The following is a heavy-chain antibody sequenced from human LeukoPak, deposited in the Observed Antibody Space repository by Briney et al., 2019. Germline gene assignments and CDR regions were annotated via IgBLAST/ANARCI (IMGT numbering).Heavy chain of an antibody. CDR2: IHPGDSDT. Sequence: GESLKISCKGSGYSFTSYWIGWVRQMPGKGLEWMGIIHPGDSDTRYSPSFQGQVTISADKSISTAYLQWSSLKASDTAMYYCAYCSSTSCPLGTFDYWGQGTLVTVSS. V-gene: IGHV5-51*01. D-gene: IGHD2-2*01. CDR3: AYCSSTSCPLGTFDY. J-gene: IGHJ4*02. CDR1: GYSFTSYW.